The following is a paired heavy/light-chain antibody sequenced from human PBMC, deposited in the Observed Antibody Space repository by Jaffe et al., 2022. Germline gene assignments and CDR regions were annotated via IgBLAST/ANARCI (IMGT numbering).Light chain of an antibody. V-gene: IGKV2-30*01. CDR3: MQGRYWPYT. J-gene: IGKJ2*01. CDR2: NVF. Sequence: DVVMTQSPLSLPVTLGQPASLSCRSSQSLLYSNDGNTYLIWFQQRPGQSPRRLIYNVFNRDSGVPDRFSGSGSGTDFTLKISRVEAEDVGVYYCMQGRYWPYTFGQGTKLEIK. CDR1: QSLLYSNDGNTY.
Heavy chain of an antibody. CDR2: INQDGSRT. V-gene: IGHV3-7*01. D-gene: IGHD6-19*01. CDR1: GVADPGHW. J-gene: IGHJ4*02. Sequence: EVQLVESGGGLVQPGGSLRLSCAASGVADPGHWMAWVRQAPGKGLELVAHINQDGSRTDYVDSVRGRFTISRGNAQNSVHLQMDSLRTEDTAVYYCAREGWSTFYDNWGLGTQVTVSS. CDR3: AREGWSTFYDN.